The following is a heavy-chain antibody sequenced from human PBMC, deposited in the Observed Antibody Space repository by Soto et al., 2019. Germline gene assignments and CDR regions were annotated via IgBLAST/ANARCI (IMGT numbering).Heavy chain of an antibody. Sequence: SETLSLTCTVSGNSISNYYWSWIRQPPGKGLEWIGYIYNTGSTNYNPSLKSRVTISVDTSKNQFSLKLTSVTAPHTAVYYCARNDEFPLIRPFDYWGQGTLVTVSS. CDR2: IYNTGST. D-gene: IGHD3-16*01. J-gene: IGHJ4*02. CDR1: GNSISNYY. V-gene: IGHV4-59*12. CDR3: ARNDEFPLIRPFDY.